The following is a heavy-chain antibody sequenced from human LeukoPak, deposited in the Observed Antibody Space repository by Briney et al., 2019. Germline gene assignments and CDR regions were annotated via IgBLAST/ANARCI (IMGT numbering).Heavy chain of an antibody. D-gene: IGHD6-19*01. CDR3: ARDHSSGWYSDYFDY. J-gene: IGHJ4*02. Sequence: GGSLRLSCAASGFTFSSYGMHWVRQAPGKGLEWVAVIWYDGSNKYYADSVKGRFTISRDNSKNTLYLQMNSLRAEDTAVYYCARDHSSGWYSDYFDYWGQGTLVTVSP. CDR1: GFTFSSYG. CDR2: IWYDGSNK. V-gene: IGHV3-33*01.